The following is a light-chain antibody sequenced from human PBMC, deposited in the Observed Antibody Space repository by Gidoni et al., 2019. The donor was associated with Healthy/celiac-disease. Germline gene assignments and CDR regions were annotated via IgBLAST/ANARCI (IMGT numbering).Light chain of an antibody. V-gene: IGLV1-40*01. CDR2: GNS. J-gene: IGLJ2*01. Sequence: QSVLTQPPSVSGAPGPRVTIPCTGSSSNIGAGYDVHWYQQLPGTAPKLLIYGNSNRPSGVPDRFSGSKSGTSASLAISGLQAEDEADYYCQSYDSSLSALVVFGGGTKLTVL. CDR1: SSNIGAGYD. CDR3: QSYDSSLSALVV.